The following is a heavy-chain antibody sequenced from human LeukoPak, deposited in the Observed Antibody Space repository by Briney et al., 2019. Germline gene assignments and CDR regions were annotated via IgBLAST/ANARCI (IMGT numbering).Heavy chain of an antibody. Sequence: GGSLRLSCAASGFSFSSYSINWVRQAPGKGLEWVSHISSSSSIIYYADSVKGRFTISRDNAKNSLYLQMNSLRAEDTAVYYCARIEYCSSTSCLDYWGQGTLVTVSS. CDR3: ARIEYCSSTSCLDY. CDR1: GFSFSSYS. J-gene: IGHJ4*02. D-gene: IGHD2-2*01. V-gene: IGHV3-48*04. CDR2: ISSSSSII.